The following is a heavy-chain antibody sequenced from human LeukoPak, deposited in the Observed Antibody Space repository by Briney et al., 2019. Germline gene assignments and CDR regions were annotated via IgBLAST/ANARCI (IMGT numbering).Heavy chain of an antibody. J-gene: IGHJ4*02. CDR3: ARVRLGTEGYYFDY. Sequence: GGSLRLSCAASGFTFSSYWMSWVRQAPGHALESVANIKQDGSEKYYVDSVKGRFTISRDNAKNSLYLQMNSLRAEDTAVYYCARVRLGTEGYYFDYWGQGTLVTVSS. CDR2: IKQDGSEK. V-gene: IGHV3-7*01. CDR1: GFTFSSYW. D-gene: IGHD3-16*01.